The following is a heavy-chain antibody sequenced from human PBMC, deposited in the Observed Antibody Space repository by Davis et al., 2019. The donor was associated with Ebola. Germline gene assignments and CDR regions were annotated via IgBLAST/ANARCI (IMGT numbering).Heavy chain of an antibody. CDR2: IISKANSYAT. J-gene: IGHJ4*02. Sequence: GESLKIPCAASGFTFSGSAMHWVRQASGKGLEWVGRIISKANSYATAYAASVKGRFTISRDDSKNTAYLQMNSLKTEDTAVYYCTRNTVAGTDYWGQGTLVTVSS. CDR1: GFTFSGSA. CDR3: TRNTVAGTDY. V-gene: IGHV3-73*01. D-gene: IGHD6-19*01.